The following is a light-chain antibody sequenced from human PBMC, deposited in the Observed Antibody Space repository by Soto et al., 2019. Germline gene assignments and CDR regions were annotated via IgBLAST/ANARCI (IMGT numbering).Light chain of an antibody. CDR1: QSVLYSSNNKKY. V-gene: IGKV4-1*01. CDR2: WAS. Sequence: DIVMTQSPDSLAVSLGERATINCKSSQSVLYSSNNKKYLAWYQQKPGQPPKLLIYWASTREPGVPDRFSGSGSGTDFTLTISSRQAEDVAVYYCQQYYSTLALTFGGGTKVEIK. J-gene: IGKJ4*01. CDR3: QQYYSTLALT.